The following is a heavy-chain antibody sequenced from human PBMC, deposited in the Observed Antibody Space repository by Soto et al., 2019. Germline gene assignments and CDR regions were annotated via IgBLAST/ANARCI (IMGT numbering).Heavy chain of an antibody. CDR1: GYTFTSYG. V-gene: IGHV1-18*01. Sequence: ASVKVSCKASGYTFTSYGISWVRQAPGQGLEWMGWISAYNGNTNYAQKLQGRVTMTTDTSTSTAYMELRSLRSDDTAVYYCARGHYDILTGFPLPNDYWGQGTLVTVSS. D-gene: IGHD3-9*01. CDR3: ARGHYDILTGFPLPNDY. CDR2: ISAYNGNT. J-gene: IGHJ4*02.